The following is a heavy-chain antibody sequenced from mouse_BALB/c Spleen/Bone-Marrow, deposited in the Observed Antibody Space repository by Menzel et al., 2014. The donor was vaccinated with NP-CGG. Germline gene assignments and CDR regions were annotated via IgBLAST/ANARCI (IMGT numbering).Heavy chain of an antibody. CDR2: IDPANGNT. V-gene: IGHV14-3*02. CDR3: PRWGKLGRGYFDV. CDR1: GFNIKDTY. J-gene: IGHJ1*01. Sequence: EVHLVESGAELVKPGASVKLSCTASGFNIKDTYMHWVKQRPEQGLEWIGRIDPANGNTKYDPKFQGKATITADTSSNTAYLQLSSLTSEDTAVYYCPRWGKLGRGYFDVWGAGTTVTVSS. D-gene: IGHD4-1*01.